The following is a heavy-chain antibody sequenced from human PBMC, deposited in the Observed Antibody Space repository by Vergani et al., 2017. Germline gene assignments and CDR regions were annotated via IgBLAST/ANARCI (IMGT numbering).Heavy chain of an antibody. CDR3: AREGFYDYVWGSYRLRGGYYFDY. J-gene: IGHJ4*02. Sequence: QVQLVQSGAEVKKPGSSVKVSCKASGGPFKNSAFSWVRQVPGQRLEWMGWINAGNGNTKYSQKFQGRVTITRDTSASTAYMELSSLRSEDTAVYYCAREGFYDYVWGSYRLRGGYYFDYWGQGTLVTVSS. D-gene: IGHD3-16*02. V-gene: IGHV1-3*01. CDR1: GGPFKNSA. CDR2: INAGNGNT.